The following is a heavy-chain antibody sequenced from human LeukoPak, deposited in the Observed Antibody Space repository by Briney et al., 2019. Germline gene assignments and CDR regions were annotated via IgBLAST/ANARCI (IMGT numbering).Heavy chain of an antibody. J-gene: IGHJ4*02. CDR2: IYSGGGA. Sequence: TSETLSLTCSVSGGSISSSYWSWIRQSPGEQLKRIAYIYSGGGATYNPSLRGRVIISRDTSKNQVSLNLTSVTAADTAVYFCARDRHAGSCSGSRCYPYYFDSWGQGTLVTVSS. CDR1: GGSISSSY. D-gene: IGHD2-15*01. CDR3: ARDRHAGSCSGSRCYPYYFDS. V-gene: IGHV4-59*01.